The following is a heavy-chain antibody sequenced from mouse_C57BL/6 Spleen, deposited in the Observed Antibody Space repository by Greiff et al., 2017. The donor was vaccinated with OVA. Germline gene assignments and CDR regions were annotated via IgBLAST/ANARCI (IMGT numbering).Heavy chain of an antibody. J-gene: IGHJ2*01. CDR3: ARHGDYGYDGALYYFDY. V-gene: IGHV1-62-2*01. CDR1: GYTFTEYT. CDR2: FYPGSGSI. Sequence: QVQLQQSGAELVKPGASVKLSCKASGYTFTEYTIHWVKQRSGQGLGWIGWFYPGSGSIKYNEKFKDKATLTADKSSSTVYMERSRLTSEDSAVYICARHGDYGYDGALYYFDYWGQGTTLTVSS. D-gene: IGHD2-2*01.